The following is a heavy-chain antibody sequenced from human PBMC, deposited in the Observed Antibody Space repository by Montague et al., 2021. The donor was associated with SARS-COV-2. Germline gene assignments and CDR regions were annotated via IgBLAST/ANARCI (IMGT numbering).Heavy chain of an antibody. CDR1: GFTFSSYW. CDR3: ARDLGAVVVAAIKYYYYGMDV. CDR2: IKQDRSEK. D-gene: IGHD2-15*01. J-gene: IGHJ6*02. V-gene: IGHV3-7*03. Sequence: SLRLSCAASGFTFSSYWMSWVRQAPGKGLEWVASIKQDRSEKYYVDSVKGRFTISRDNAKNSLYLQMNSLRAEDTAVYYCARDLGAVVVAAIKYYYYGMDVWGQGTTVTVSS.